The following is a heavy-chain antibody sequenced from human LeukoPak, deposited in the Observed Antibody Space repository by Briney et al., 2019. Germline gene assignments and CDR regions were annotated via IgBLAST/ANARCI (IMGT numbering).Heavy chain of an antibody. V-gene: IGHV4-4*07. CDR2: IYTTGMT. Sequence: SETLSLTCSLPSGSINSYWWRWIRQPAGKGLEFIGRIYTTGMTNYNPSLKSRVSMSVDTSKNQFSLELRSVTAADTAVYFCARAGYTISSYRFDYWGQGALVTVSS. CDR1: SGSINSYW. J-gene: IGHJ4*02. CDR3: ARAGYTISSYRFDY. D-gene: IGHD3-16*02.